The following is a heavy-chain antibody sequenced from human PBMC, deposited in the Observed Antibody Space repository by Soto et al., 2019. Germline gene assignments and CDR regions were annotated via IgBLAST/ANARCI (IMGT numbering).Heavy chain of an antibody. J-gene: IGHJ4*02. CDR3: ARDLTAIGISQFYFDY. CDR2: INPSAGST. D-gene: IGHD5-18*01. V-gene: IGHV1-46*01. Sequence: ASVKVSCKASGYTFSTYYLHWVRQAPGQGLEWVGLINPSAGSTTYAQKFQGRVTMTGDTSTSTIYMELSSLRSEDTAVYYCARDLTAIGISQFYFDYWGQGTLVTVSS. CDR1: GYTFSTYY.